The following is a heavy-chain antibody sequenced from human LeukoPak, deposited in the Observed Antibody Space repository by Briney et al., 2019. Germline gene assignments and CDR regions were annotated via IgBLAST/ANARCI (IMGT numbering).Heavy chain of an antibody. V-gene: IGHV4-59*08. CDR3: ARHREYDFWSGYISGMDV. CDR2: IYYSGST. Sequence: SETLSLTCTVSGGSISSYYWSWIRQPPGKGLEWIGYIYYSGSTNYNPSLKSRVTISVDTSKNQFSLKLGSVAAADTAVYYCARHREYDFWSGYISGMDVWGQGTTVTVSS. D-gene: IGHD3-3*01. CDR1: GGSISSYY. J-gene: IGHJ6*02.